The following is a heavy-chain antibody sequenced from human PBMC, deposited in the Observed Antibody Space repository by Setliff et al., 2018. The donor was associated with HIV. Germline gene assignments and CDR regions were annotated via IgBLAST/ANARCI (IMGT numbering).Heavy chain of an antibody. CDR2: IFHSAST. CDR1: GGSISSSSYY. J-gene: IGHJ3*02. Sequence: SETLSLTCTVSGGSISSSSYYWDWIRQPPGKGLERIANIFHSASTNYNPSLKSRVTISIDTSKNQFSLKLTSVTAADTAIYYCARGSSGSDRTEYDDAFDIWGQGTVVTVSS. V-gene: IGHV4-39*07. D-gene: IGHD3-22*01. CDR3: ARGSSGSDRTEYDDAFDI.